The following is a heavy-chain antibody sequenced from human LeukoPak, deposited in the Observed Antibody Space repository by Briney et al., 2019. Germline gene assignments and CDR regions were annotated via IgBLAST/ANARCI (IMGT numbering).Heavy chain of an antibody. CDR1: GYSFTSYA. D-gene: IGHD6-19*01. CDR3: ARPLAVAGFDY. CDR2: INAGNGYT. Sequence: GASVKVSCKASGYSFTSYAMHWVRQAPGQRLEWMGWINAGNGYTKYSQKFQGRVTITRDTSASTAYMKLSSLRSEDTAVYFCARPLAVAGFDYWGQGTLVTVSS. J-gene: IGHJ4*02. V-gene: IGHV1-3*01.